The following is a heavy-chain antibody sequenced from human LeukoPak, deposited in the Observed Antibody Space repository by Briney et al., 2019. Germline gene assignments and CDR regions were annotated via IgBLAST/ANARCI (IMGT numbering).Heavy chain of an antibody. J-gene: IGHJ5*02. D-gene: IGHD3-10*01. V-gene: IGHV4-59*01. Sequence: SETLSLTCTVSGGSISSYYWSWIRQPPGKGLEWIGYIYYSGSTNYNPSLKSRVTISVDTSKNQFPLKLSSVTAADTAVYYCARLLWFGESLSFDPWGQGTLVTVSS. CDR2: IYYSGST. CDR1: GGSISSYY. CDR3: ARLLWFGESLSFDP.